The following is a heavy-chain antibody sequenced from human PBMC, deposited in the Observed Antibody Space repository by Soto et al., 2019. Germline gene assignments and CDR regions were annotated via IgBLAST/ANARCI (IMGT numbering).Heavy chain of an antibody. CDR1: GFTFSSYA. CDR2: ITGSGDRT. D-gene: IGHD4-4*01. J-gene: IGHJ4*02. CDR3: ARPKLASDINYYFAY. V-gene: IGHV3-23*01. Sequence: PGGSLRLSCAASGFTFSSYAMSWVRQAPGKGLEWVSSITGSGDRTYYADSVKGRFTISRDNSKNTLYLQMNSLRADDTAVFYCARPKLASDINYYFAYWGQGALVTVSS.